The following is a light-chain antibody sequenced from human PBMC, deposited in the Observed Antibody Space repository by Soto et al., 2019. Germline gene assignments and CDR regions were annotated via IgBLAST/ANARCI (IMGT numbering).Light chain of an antibody. Sequence: EIVMTQSPATLSVSPGERATLSCRASQSVNNNLAWYQQKPGQAPRVLIYGASTRATGIPARFSGSGSGTEFTLTISSLQSEDFAVYYCQQYNNWPPWTFGQGTKVDIK. V-gene: IGKV3-15*01. CDR1: QSVNNN. J-gene: IGKJ1*01. CDR2: GAS. CDR3: QQYNNWPPWT.